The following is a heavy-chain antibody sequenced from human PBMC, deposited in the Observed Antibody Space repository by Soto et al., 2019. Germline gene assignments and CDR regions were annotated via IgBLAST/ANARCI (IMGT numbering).Heavy chain of an antibody. V-gene: IGHV1-3*01. CDR2: INAGNGNR. CDR1: GYSFTTYA. J-gene: IGHJ4*02. Sequence: ASVKVSCKASGYSFTTYAIHWVRQAPGQRLEWMGWINAGNGNRRYSQSFQGRVTITSDTSASTAYMELSSLRSEDTAVYYCARESLWFGELLSYFDYWGQGTLVTVSS. D-gene: IGHD3-10*01. CDR3: ARESLWFGELLSYFDY.